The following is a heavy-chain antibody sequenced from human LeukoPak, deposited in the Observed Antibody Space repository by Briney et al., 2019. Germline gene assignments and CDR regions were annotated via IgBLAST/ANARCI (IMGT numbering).Heavy chain of an antibody. CDR2: IHNSGST. CDR3: ARDRYYYGSGNYRLFDY. CDR1: GGSISSYY. D-gene: IGHD3-10*01. V-gene: IGHV4-4*07. J-gene: IGHJ4*02. Sequence: ETLSLTCTVSGGSISSYYWSWIRQPAGKGLEWIGRIHNSGSTNCNPSLKSRVTMSVDTSKNQFSLKLSSVTAADTAVYYCARDRYYYGSGNYRLFDYWGQGTLVTVSS.